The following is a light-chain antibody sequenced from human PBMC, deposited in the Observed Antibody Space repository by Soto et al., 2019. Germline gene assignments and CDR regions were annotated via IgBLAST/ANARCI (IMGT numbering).Light chain of an antibody. V-gene: IGLV2-11*01. CDR3: CSYAGSYTFV. J-gene: IGLJ1*01. Sequence: QSVLTQPRSVSGSPGQSVTISCTGAISDVGRYNYVSWYQQHPGKAPKLMIYDVNRRPSGVPDRFSGSKSGNTASLTISGLQAEDEGDFYCCSYAGSYTFVFGPGTKLTVL. CDR1: ISDVGRYNY. CDR2: DVN.